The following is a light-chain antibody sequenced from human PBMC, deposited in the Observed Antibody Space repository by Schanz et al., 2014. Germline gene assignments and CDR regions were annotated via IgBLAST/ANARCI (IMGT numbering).Light chain of an antibody. Sequence: QSALTQPASVSGSPGQSITISCTGTSSDVGGYNFVSWYQQHPGKAPKLMIHDVSNRPSGVSNRFSGSKSGNTASLTISGLQGEDEADYYCSSYTSSNTGVFGGGTKLTVL. CDR1: SSDVGGYNF. V-gene: IGLV2-14*01. CDR3: SSYTSSNTGV. CDR2: DVS. J-gene: IGLJ3*02.